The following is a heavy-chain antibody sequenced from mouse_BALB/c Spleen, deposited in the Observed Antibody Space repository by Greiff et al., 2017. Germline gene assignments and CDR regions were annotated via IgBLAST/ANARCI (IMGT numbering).Heavy chain of an antibody. CDR2: IWRGGST. V-gene: IGHV2-5-1*01. CDR3: ARSGVRRDWYFDV. D-gene: IGHD1-2*01. Sequence: QVQLQQSGPSLVQPSQSLSITCTVSGFSLTSYGVHWVRQSPGKGLEWLGVIWRGGSTDYNAAFMSRLSITKDNSKSQVFLKMNSLQTDDTAMYYCARSGVRRDWYFDVWGAGTTVTVSS. CDR1: GFSLTSYG. J-gene: IGHJ1*01.